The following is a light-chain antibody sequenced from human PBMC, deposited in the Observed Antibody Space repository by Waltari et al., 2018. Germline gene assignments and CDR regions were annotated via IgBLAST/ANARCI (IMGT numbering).Light chain of an antibody. Sequence: EVVLTQSPDTLSLSPGERATLSCRASQSLTKRYLAWYQQKPGRAPRLLIYGASSRAAGIPDRFSGSVSGTDFTLTISRLEPEDFAVYYCQQYGISVLYTFGQGTKLEIK. J-gene: IGKJ2*01. CDR1: QSLTKRY. CDR3: QQYGISVLYT. CDR2: GAS. V-gene: IGKV3-20*01.